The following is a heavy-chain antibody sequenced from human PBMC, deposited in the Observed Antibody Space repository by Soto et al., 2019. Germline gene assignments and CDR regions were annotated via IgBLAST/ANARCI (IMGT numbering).Heavy chain of an antibody. V-gene: IGHV3-33*01. CDR2: IWYDGSNK. Sequence: GGSLRLSCAASGFTFSSYGMHWVRQAPGKGLEWVAVIWYDGSNKYYADSVKGRFTISRDNSKNTLYLQMNSLRAEDTAVYYCARAPYGGNSAWSIDYWGQGTLVTVSS. D-gene: IGHD3-10*01. CDR1: GFTFSSYG. J-gene: IGHJ4*02. CDR3: ARAPYGGNSAWSIDY.